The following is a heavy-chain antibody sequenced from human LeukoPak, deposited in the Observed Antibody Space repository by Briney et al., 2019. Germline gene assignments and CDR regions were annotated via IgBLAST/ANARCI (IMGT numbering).Heavy chain of an antibody. Sequence: GGSLRLSCAASGFTFDDYAMHWVRQAPGKGLEWVSGISWNSGSIGYADSVKGRFTISRDNAKNSLYLQMNSLRAEDTALYYCAKDREGITMVRGVILYYYYGMDVWGQGTTVTVSS. CDR2: ISWNSGSI. J-gene: IGHJ6*02. CDR1: GFTFDDYA. D-gene: IGHD3-10*01. CDR3: AKDREGITMVRGVILYYYYGMDV. V-gene: IGHV3-9*01.